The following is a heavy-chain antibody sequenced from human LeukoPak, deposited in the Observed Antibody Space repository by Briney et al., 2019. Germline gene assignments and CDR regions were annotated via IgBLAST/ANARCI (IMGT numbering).Heavy chain of an antibody. CDR2: ISAYNGNT. CDR3: ARGEQQLGS. J-gene: IGHJ5*02. D-gene: IGHD6-13*01. V-gene: IGHV1-18*01. Sequence: ASVKVSCKTSGGTFNNSAISWVRQAPGQGLEWMGWISAYNGNTNYAQKLQGRVTMTTDTSTSTAYMELRSLRSDDTAVYYCARGEQQLGSWGQGTLVTVSS. CDR1: GGTFNNSA.